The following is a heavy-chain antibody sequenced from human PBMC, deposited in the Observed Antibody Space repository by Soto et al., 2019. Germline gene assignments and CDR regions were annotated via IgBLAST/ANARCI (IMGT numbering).Heavy chain of an antibody. Sequence: GGSLRLSCAASGFTFSSYAMSWVRQAPGKGLEWVSAISGSGGSTYYADSVKGRFTISRDNSKNTLYLQMNSLRAEDTAVYYCAKDPLNMVRGVRYYFDYWGQGTLVTVSS. CDR3: AKDPLNMVRGVRYYFDY. D-gene: IGHD3-10*01. J-gene: IGHJ4*02. CDR2: ISGSGGST. V-gene: IGHV3-23*01. CDR1: GFTFSSYA.